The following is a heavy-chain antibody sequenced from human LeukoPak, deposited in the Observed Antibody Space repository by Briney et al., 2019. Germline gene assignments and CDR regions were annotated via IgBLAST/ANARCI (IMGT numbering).Heavy chain of an antibody. Sequence: GGYLRLSCAASGFTFSSFAMSWVRQAPGQGLEWVSAISVSGDRTYYADSVKGRFTISRDNSKNTLYLQMNSLRAEDTAVYYCAKRTSTKSLDYWGQGTLVTVSS. V-gene: IGHV3-23*01. CDR2: ISVSGDRT. D-gene: IGHD2-2*01. CDR3: AKRTSTKSLDY. J-gene: IGHJ4*02. CDR1: GFTFSSFA.